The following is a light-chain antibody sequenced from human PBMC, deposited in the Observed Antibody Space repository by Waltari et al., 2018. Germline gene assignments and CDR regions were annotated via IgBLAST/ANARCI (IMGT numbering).Light chain of an antibody. CDR2: AVT. J-gene: IGLJ3*02. CDR1: SSDVGVHNY. V-gene: IGLV2-14*03. Sequence: QSALTQPASVSGSPGQSITISCTGTSSDVGVHNYVSWYQQYPGKAPKLLIYAVTKRPSGVSSRFSGSRSGNMASLTISGLQPEDEADYYCCSHTFDSTWVFGGGTKLTVL. CDR3: CSHTFDSTWV.